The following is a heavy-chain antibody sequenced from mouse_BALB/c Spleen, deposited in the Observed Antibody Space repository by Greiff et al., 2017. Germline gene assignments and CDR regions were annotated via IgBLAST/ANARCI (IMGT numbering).Heavy chain of an antibody. CDR2: INPSSGYT. CDR3: ARSESRLRLGAMDY. J-gene: IGHJ4*01. CDR1: GYTFTSYT. D-gene: IGHD2-4*01. V-gene: IGHV1-4*01. Sequence: VQLQQSGAELARPGASVKMSCKASGYTFTSYTMHWVKQRPGQGLEWIGYINPSSGYTNYNQKFKDKATLTADKSSSTAYMQLSSLTSEDSAVYYCARSESRLRLGAMDYWGQGTSVTVSS.